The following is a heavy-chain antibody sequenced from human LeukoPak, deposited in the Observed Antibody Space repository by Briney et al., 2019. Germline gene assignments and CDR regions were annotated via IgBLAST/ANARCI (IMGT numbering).Heavy chain of an antibody. CDR1: GFTFSSYS. CDR2: IRSSGRTI. J-gene: IGHJ4*02. CDR3: ARVTGSPY. D-gene: IGHD3-10*01. Sequence: GGSLRLSCAASGFTFSSYSMNWVRQAAGKGREYVSYIRSSGRTIYYADSVKGRFTISRDNAKNSLYRQMNSLRDEDTAVYYCARVTGSPYWGQGTLVTVSS. V-gene: IGHV3-48*02.